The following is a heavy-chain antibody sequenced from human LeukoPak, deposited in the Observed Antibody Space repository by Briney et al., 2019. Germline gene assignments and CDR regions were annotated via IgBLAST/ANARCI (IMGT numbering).Heavy chain of an antibody. V-gene: IGHV4-38-2*02. CDR1: GGSFRGDYY. CDR3: ARDTYYYDSSGYYGAFDI. D-gene: IGHD3-22*01. CDR2: IYHSGST. Sequence: SETLSLTCTVSGGSFRGDYYWAWIRQPPGKGLEWIGSIYHSGSTYYNPSLKSRVTISVDTSKNQFSLKLSSVTDADTAVYYCARDTYYYDSSGYYGAFDIWGQGTMVTVSS. J-gene: IGHJ3*02.